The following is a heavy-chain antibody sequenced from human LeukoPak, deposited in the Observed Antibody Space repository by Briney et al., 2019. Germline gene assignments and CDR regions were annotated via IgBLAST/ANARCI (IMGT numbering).Heavy chain of an antibody. CDR3: ARQAARFSKGPDFDY. CDR1: GYTFTGYY. Sequence: GASVKVSCKASGYTFTGYYMHWVRQAPGQGLEWMGWNNPNSGGTNYAQKFQGRVTMTRDTSISTAYMELSRLRSDDTAVYYCARQAARFSKGPDFDYWGQGTLATVSS. V-gene: IGHV1-2*02. J-gene: IGHJ4*02. D-gene: IGHD6-6*01. CDR2: NNPNSGGT.